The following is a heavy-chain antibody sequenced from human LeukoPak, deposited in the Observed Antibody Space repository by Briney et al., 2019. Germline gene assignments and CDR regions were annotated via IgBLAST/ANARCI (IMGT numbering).Heavy chain of an antibody. Sequence: GASVKVSCKAAGYTFNSYDINWVRQGTGQALEWMEWMNPNSENIGYAQKFERRGTMTRDTSITTAYMALISLTSDDTAVYYCARGSYYDSSGYHRSPFDIWGQGTTVTVSS. CDR3: ARGSYYDSSGYHRSPFDI. D-gene: IGHD3-22*01. CDR1: GYTFNSYD. CDR2: MNPNSENI. J-gene: IGHJ3*02. V-gene: IGHV1-8*01.